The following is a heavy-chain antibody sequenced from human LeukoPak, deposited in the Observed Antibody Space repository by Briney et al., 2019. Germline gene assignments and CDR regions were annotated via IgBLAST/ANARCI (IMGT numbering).Heavy chain of an antibody. J-gene: IGHJ4*02. V-gene: IGHV4-39*07. D-gene: IGHD6-13*01. CDR1: GGSISSSSYY. CDR2: IYYSGST. CDR3: ARGNPGIAAAGRWGNDY. Sequence: SETLSLTCTVSGGSISSSSYYWGWIRQPPGKGLELIGSIYYSGSTYYNPSLKSRVTISVDTSKNQFSLKLSSVTAADTAVYYCARGNPGIAAAGRWGNDYWGQGTLVTVSS.